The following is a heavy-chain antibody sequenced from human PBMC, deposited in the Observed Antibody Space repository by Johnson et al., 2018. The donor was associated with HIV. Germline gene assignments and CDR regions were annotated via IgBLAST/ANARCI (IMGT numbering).Heavy chain of an antibody. CDR1: GFTFDDYA. J-gene: IGHJ3*02. D-gene: IGHD6-19*01. V-gene: IGHV3-23*04. CDR2: ISGSGDTI. CDR3: AKREWGQWLANGYI. Sequence: EVQLVESGGCLVQPGRSLRLSCAASGFTFDDYAMHWVRQAPGKGLEYVSAISGSGDTIYYADSVKGRFSISRDNSNNTLYLQMNSLRAEDTAVYYCAKREWGQWLANGYIWGQGTMVTVSS.